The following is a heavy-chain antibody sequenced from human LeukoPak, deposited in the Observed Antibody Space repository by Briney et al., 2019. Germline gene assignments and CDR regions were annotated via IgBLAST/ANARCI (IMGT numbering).Heavy chain of an antibody. CDR1: GFAFSSYA. J-gene: IGHJ5*02. V-gene: IGHV3-30*04. D-gene: IGHD3-22*01. CDR3: AKWSPDYYDSSGST. CDR2: ISYDGINE. Sequence: GGSLRLSCAASGFAFSSYAMHWVRHAPGKGLEWVAIISYDGINEYYSDSVKGRFTISRDNFKNTLYLQMNSLRAEDTAVYYCAKWSPDYYDSSGSTWGQGTLVTVSS.